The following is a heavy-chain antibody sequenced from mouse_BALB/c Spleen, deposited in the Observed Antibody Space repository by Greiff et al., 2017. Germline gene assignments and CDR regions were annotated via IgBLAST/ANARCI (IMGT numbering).Heavy chain of an antibody. V-gene: IGHV1-7*01. CDR3: ARQDYGNYEGAY. J-gene: IGHJ3*01. Sequence: VQLQQSGAELAKPGASVKMSCKASGYTFTSYWMHWVKQRPGQGLEWIGYINPSTGYTEYNQKFKDKATLTADKSSSTAYMQLSSLTSEDSAVYYCARQDYGNYEGAYWGQGTLVTVSA. D-gene: IGHD2-1*01. CDR1: GYTFTSYW. CDR2: INPSTGYT.